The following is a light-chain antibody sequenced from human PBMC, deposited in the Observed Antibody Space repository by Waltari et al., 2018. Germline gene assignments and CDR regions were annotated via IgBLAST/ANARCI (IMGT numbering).Light chain of an antibody. CDR1: SSDIGGYNY. V-gene: IGLV2-8*01. CDR2: EVN. J-gene: IGLJ2*01. Sequence: QSALTQPPSASGSPGQSVTISCTGTSSDIGGYNYVSWYQQHPGKAPKLMIYEVNKRPSGVPDRLSGSRSGNTASLTVSGLQAEDEADYYCSSYAGSNNYVGFGGGTKLTVL. CDR3: SSYAGSNNYVG.